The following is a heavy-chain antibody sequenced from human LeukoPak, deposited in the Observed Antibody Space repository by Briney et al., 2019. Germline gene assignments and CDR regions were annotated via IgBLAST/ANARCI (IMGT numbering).Heavy chain of an antibody. CDR3: AREDSRTNFDY. V-gene: IGHV4-34*01. J-gene: IGHJ4*02. CDR1: GGSFSGYY. Sequence: SETLSLTCAVYGGSFSGYYWSWIRQPPGKGLEWIGEINHRGSTNYNPSLKSRVTISVDTSKNQFSLKLSSVTAADTAVYYCAREDSRTNFDYWGQGTLVTVSS. CDR2: INHRGST. D-gene: IGHD6-13*01.